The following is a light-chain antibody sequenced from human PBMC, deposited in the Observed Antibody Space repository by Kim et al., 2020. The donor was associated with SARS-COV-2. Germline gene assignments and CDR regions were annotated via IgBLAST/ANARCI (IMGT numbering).Light chain of an antibody. Sequence: RYHASWYQQRPGQAPVLVIYGKDRRPSGIPDRFSGSSSGDTTSLTITGAQAEDEADFYCNSRDDSGNHYVFGPGTKVTVL. CDR1: RYH. CDR3: NSRDDSGNHYV. V-gene: IGLV3-19*01. CDR2: GKD. J-gene: IGLJ1*01.